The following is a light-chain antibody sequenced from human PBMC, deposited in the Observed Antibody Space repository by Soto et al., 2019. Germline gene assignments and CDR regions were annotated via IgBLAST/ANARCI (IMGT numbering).Light chain of an antibody. Sequence: QSALTQPPSASGSPGQSVTISCTGTSSDVGAYNYVSWYQQHPGKAPKLMIYEVNNRPSGVSHRFSGSKSGNTASLTISGLQAEDEADYYCTSYTASSTLIFGGGTKLTVL. CDR2: EVN. V-gene: IGLV2-14*01. J-gene: IGLJ2*01. CDR3: TSYTASSTLI. CDR1: SSDVGAYNY.